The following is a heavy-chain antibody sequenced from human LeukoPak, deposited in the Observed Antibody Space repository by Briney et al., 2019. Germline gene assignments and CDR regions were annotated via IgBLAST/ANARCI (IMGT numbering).Heavy chain of an antibody. CDR1: GGSISGSSYY. V-gene: IGHV4-39*01. CDR3: GRIVLMVYAIPDYFDY. D-gene: IGHD2-8*01. CDR2: IYYSGST. Sequence: SETLSLTCTVSGGSISGSSYYWGWIRQPPGKGLEWIGSIYYSGSTYYNPSLKSRVTISVDTSKNQFSLKLNSVTATDTAVYYCGRIVLMVYAIPDYFDYWGQGTLVTVSS. J-gene: IGHJ4*02.